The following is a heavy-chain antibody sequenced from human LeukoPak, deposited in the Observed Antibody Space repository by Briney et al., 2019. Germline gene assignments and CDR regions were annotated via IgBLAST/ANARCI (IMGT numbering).Heavy chain of an antibody. CDR1: GDSISSYY. D-gene: IGHD6-13*01. V-gene: IGHV4-59*12. CDR3: ARDGLYEQQLASYYYMDV. CDR2: IYYSGST. J-gene: IGHJ6*03. Sequence: PSETLSLTCTVSGDSISSYYWSWIRQPPGKGLEWIGYIYYSGSTNQNPSLKSRVTISVDTSKNQFSLKLSSVTAADTAVYYCARDGLYEQQLASYYYMDVWGKGTTVTISS.